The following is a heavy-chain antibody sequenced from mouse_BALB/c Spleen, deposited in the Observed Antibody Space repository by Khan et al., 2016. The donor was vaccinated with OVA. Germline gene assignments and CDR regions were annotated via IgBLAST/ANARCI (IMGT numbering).Heavy chain of an antibody. Sequence: QVQLQQSGAELARPGASVKMSCKASGYTFTSYTMHWVNQRPGQGLEWIGYINPSNGYTNYNQKFRDKATLTADKSSSTAYMQLSSLTSEDSAVYDCAGVGAYQTNYGAWFPNWRRGSLVTVAA. CDR1: GYTFTSYT. CDR3: AGVGAYQTNYGAWFPN. CDR2: INPSNGYT. J-gene: IGHJ3*01. D-gene: IGHD1-1*01. V-gene: IGHV1-4*01.